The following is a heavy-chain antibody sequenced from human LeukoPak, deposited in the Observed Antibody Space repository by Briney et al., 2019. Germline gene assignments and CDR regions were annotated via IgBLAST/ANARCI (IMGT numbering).Heavy chain of an antibody. CDR1: GFSFTSYW. V-gene: IGHV3-7*01. Sequence: GGSLRLSCVASGFSFTSYWLSWVRQAPGKGLEFVANINQDAGTTNYVDSVKGRFTISRDNAKNSLHLQMSSLTAEDTALYYCARDPGWSSFDIWGQGIMVTVSS. CDR3: ARDPGWSSFDI. CDR2: INQDAGTT. D-gene: IGHD2-15*01. J-gene: IGHJ3*02.